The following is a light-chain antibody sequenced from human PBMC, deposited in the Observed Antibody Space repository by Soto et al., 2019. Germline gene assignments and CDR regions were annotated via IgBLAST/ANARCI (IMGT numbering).Light chain of an antibody. CDR1: SSDVGGYNY. CDR3: CSYAGRYTWV. Sequence: QSALTQPRSVSGSPGQSVTISCTGTSSDVGGYNYVSWYQLHPGKAPKLVIYDVSERPSGVPDRFSGSKSGYTASLTISGLQAEDETDYYCCSYAGRYTWVFGGGTKLTVL. V-gene: IGLV2-11*01. J-gene: IGLJ3*02. CDR2: DVS.